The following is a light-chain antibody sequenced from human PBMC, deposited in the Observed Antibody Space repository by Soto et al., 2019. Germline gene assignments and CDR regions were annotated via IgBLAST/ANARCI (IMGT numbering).Light chain of an antibody. Sequence: DIVLTQSPGTLSLSPGERATLSCRASQSVRNNLAWYQQKPGQAPRLLIYGASTRATGIPARFSGSGSGTEFTLTISSLQSEDFALYYCQHYNNWPPAWTFGQGTKVEIK. V-gene: IGKV3-15*01. CDR2: GAS. CDR3: QHYNNWPPAWT. CDR1: QSVRNN. J-gene: IGKJ1*01.